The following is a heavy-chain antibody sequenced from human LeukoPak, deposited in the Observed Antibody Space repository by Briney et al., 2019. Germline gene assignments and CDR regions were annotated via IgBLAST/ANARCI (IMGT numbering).Heavy chain of an antibody. CDR2: ISSSSSYI. Sequence: GGSLRLSCAASGFTFSSYSMNWVGQAPGKGLEWVSSISSSSSYIYYADSVKGRFTISRDNVKNSLYLQMNSLRAEDTAVYYCAREKGRDFDYWGQGTLVTVSS. V-gene: IGHV3-21*01. J-gene: IGHJ4*02. D-gene: IGHD1-26*01. CDR1: GFTFSSYS. CDR3: AREKGRDFDY.